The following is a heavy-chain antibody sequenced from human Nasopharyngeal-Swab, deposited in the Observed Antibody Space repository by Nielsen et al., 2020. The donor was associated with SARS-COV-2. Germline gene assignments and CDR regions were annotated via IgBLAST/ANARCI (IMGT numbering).Heavy chain of an antibody. V-gene: IGHV4-31*02. CDR3: ARARRNFVVVSAFDY. Sequence: WIRQPPGKGLEWIGYIYYSGSTNYNPSLKSRVTISVDTSKNQFSLKLSSVTAADTAVYYCARARRNFVVVSAFDYWGQGTLVTVSS. D-gene: IGHD2-21*02. J-gene: IGHJ4*02. CDR2: IYYSGST.